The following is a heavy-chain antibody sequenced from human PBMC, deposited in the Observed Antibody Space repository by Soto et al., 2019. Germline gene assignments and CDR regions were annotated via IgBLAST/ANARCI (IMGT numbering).Heavy chain of an antibody. V-gene: IGHV1-69*13. Sequence: SVKVSCKASGCTFSSYAISCVRQAPGQGLEWMGGIIPIFGTANYAQKFQGRVTITADESTSTAYMELSSLRSEDTVVYYCARDSLLGYCSGGSCQGTPNWFDPWGQGTLVTVSS. CDR3: ARDSLLGYCSGGSCQGTPNWFDP. D-gene: IGHD2-15*01. J-gene: IGHJ5*02. CDR2: IIPIFGTA. CDR1: GCTFSSYA.